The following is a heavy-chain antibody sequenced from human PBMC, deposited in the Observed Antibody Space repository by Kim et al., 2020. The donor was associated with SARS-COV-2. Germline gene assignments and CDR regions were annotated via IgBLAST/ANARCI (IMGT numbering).Heavy chain of an antibody. J-gene: IGHJ4*02. CDR3: AKDWGITMIAYYFDY. CDR2: ISWDGGST. V-gene: IGHV3-43*01. CDR1: GFTFDDYT. Sequence: GGSLRLSCAASGFTFDDYTMHWVRQAPGKGLEWVSLISWDGGSTYYADSVKGRFTISRDNSKNSLYLQMNSLRTEDTALYYCAKDWGITMIAYYFDYWGQGTLVTVSS. D-gene: IGHD3-22*01.